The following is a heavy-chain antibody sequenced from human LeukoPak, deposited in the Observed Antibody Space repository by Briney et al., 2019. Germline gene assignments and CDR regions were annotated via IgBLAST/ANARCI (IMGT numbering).Heavy chain of an antibody. CDR2: MSHDGLNK. V-gene: IGHV3-30*04. D-gene: IGHD2-2*01. CDR3: ARPPMYCTSTSCFFDY. Sequence: GGSLRLSCAASGFTFSDYSMHWVRQAPGKGLEWVAVMSHDGLNKFFPDSVKGRFTISRGNSKNTLYLQMNSLRAEDTAVYYCARPPMYCTSTSCFFDYWGQGTLVTVSS. J-gene: IGHJ4*02. CDR1: GFTFSDYS.